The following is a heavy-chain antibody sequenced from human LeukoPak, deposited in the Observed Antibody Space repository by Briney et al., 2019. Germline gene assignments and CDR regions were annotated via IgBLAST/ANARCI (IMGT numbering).Heavy chain of an antibody. Sequence: SETLSLTCTVSGGSISTYYWSWIRQPPGKGLEWIGYIYNSGSTNYNPSLKSRATISADTSKNQFSLKLSSVTAADTAVYYCVRDRELNYWGQGTLVTVSS. V-gene: IGHV4-59*01. D-gene: IGHD1-7*01. CDR2: IYNSGST. CDR1: GGSISTYY. CDR3: VRDRELNY. J-gene: IGHJ4*02.